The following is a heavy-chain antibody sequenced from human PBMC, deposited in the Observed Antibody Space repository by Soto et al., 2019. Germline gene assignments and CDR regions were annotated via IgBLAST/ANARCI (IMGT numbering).Heavy chain of an antibody. V-gene: IGHV4-31*03. D-gene: IGHD1-26*01. CDR1: GGSISSGGYY. Sequence: SETLSLTCTVSGGSISSGGYYWSWIRQHPGKGLEWIGYIYYSGSTYYNPSLKSRVTISVDTSKNQFSLKLSSVTAADTAVYYCARSGRATDPYFDYWGQGTLVTVSS. J-gene: IGHJ4*02. CDR2: IYYSGST. CDR3: ARSGRATDPYFDY.